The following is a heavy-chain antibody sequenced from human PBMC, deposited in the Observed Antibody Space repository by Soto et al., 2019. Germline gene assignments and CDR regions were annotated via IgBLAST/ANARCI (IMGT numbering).Heavy chain of an antibody. CDR1: GFTFSNAW. CDR2: IKSKTDGGTT. V-gene: IGHV3-15*07. D-gene: IGHD4-17*01. Sequence: EVQLVESGGGLVKPGGSLRLSCAASGFTFSNAWMNWVRQAPGKGLEWVGRIKSKTDGGTTDYAAPVKGRFTISRDDSKNTLYLQMNSLKTEDTAVSYCTTEPDYGDYGSGYWGQGTLVTVSS. CDR3: TTEPDYGDYGSGY. J-gene: IGHJ4*02.